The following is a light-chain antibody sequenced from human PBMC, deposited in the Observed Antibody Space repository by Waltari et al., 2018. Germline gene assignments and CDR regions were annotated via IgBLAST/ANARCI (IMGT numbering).Light chain of an antibody. Sequence: SYVLTQPPSVSVAPGKTASITCGGNNIGAKSVNWYQQKPGQAPILLIYFDSDRPSCIPDRFSGSNSGHTATLTISRVEAGDEAAYYCQVWDTSADHLVVFGGGTNLTVV. J-gene: IGLJ2*01. CDR3: QVWDTSADHLVV. CDR2: FDS. V-gene: IGLV3-21*04. CDR1: NIGAKS.